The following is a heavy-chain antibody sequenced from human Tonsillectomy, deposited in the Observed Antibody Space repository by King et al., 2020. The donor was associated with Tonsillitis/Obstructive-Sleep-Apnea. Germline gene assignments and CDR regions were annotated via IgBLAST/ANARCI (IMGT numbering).Heavy chain of an antibody. CDR2: ISYDENYK. CDR1: GFTFTTYA. D-gene: IGHD3-3*01. CDR3: AIGAARIFGVVDP. J-gene: IGHJ5*02. V-gene: IGHV3-30*04. Sequence: VQLVESGGGVVQPGRSLRLSCAASGFTFTTYAMHWVRQAPGKGLEWMAVISYDENYKYYADSVKGRFTISRDNSRNTLYLQMNSLRAEDSAVYYCAIGAARIFGVVDPWGQGTLVTVSS.